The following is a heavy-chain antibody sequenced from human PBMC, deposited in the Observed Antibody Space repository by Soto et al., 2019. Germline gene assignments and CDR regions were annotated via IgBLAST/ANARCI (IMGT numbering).Heavy chain of an antibody. CDR3: ARTRCSSYSCEY. CDR1: GGSISSYY. Sequence: QVQLKESGPGLVKPSETLSLTCSVSGGSISSYYWSWIRQPPGKGLEWIGHIYYSGSAIYNPSLKSRVTISVDTSKNQFSLKLTSVTAAVTAVYYCARTRCSSYSCEYWGQGTLVNVSS. CDR2: IYYSGSA. D-gene: IGHD2-2*01. V-gene: IGHV4-59*01. J-gene: IGHJ4*02.